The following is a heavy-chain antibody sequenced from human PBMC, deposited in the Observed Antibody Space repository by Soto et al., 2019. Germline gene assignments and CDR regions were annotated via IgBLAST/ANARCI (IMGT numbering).Heavy chain of an antibody. CDR1: GYALTSYA. D-gene: IGHD6-13*01. CDR3: ARSGSSWNLREFDS. CDR2: ISPYNGNI. J-gene: IGHJ4*02. V-gene: IGHV1-18*01. Sequence: GASVQVTCHACGYALTSYASWWVQQEIGQGLEWMGWISPYNGNINYAQKFRGRVTMTTDTSTSSAYLEVRSLRSDDTAVYYCARSGSSWNLREFDSWGQGTLVTGSS.